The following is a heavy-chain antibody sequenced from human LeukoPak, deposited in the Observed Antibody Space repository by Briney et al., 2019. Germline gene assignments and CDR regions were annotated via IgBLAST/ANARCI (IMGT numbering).Heavy chain of an antibody. Sequence: PSETLSLTCTVSGGSISSSSYYWGWIRQPPGKGLEWIGSIYYSGSTYYNPSLKSRVTISVDTSKNQFSLKLSSVTAADTAVYYCARLARVARPGIAAAGNDWFDPWGQGTLVTVSS. V-gene: IGHV4-39*01. CDR2: IYYSGST. J-gene: IGHJ5*02. D-gene: IGHD6-13*01. CDR1: GGSISSSSYY. CDR3: ARLARVARPGIAAAGNDWFDP.